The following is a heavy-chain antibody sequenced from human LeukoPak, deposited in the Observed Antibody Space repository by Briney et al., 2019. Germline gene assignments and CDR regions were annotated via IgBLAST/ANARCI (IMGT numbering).Heavy chain of an antibody. J-gene: IGHJ5*02. D-gene: IGHD2-8*01. Sequence: ASVKVSCKASGYTFTGYYMHWVRQAPGQGLEWMGWINPNSGGTNYAQKFQGRVTITRNTSISTAYMELSSLRSEDTAVYYCAREITKGFGPAFDPWGQGTLVTVSS. V-gene: IGHV1-2*02. CDR2: INPNSGGT. CDR3: AREITKGFGPAFDP. CDR1: GYTFTGYY.